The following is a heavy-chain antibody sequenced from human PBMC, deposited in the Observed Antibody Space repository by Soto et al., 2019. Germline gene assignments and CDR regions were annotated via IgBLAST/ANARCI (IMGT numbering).Heavy chain of an antibody. CDR1: CRPISNSTSH. CDR2: IYYSGST. J-gene: IGHJ6*02. V-gene: IGHV4-39*02. Sequence: PSDILSLTYNISCRPISNSTSHRCWALPPPGKGLEWIGTIYYSGSTYYNPSLKSRVTISVDTSKNQFSLKLSSVTAADTAVYYCARDQRSSWYQRQYGMDVWGQGT. D-gene: IGHD6-13*01. CDR3: ARDQRSSWYQRQYGMDV.